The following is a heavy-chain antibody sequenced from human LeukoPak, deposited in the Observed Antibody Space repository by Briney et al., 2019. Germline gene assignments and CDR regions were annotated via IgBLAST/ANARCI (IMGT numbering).Heavy chain of an antibody. Sequence: ASVKVSFKASGYTFTSYYMHWVRQAPGQGLEWMGIINPSGGSTSYAQKFQGRVTMTRDTSTSTVYMELSSLRSEDTAVYYCARLTPDYGYSIDCWGQGTLVTVSS. D-gene: IGHD4-17*01. J-gene: IGHJ4*02. CDR1: GYTFTSYY. V-gene: IGHV1-46*01. CDR3: ARLTPDYGYSIDC. CDR2: INPSGGST.